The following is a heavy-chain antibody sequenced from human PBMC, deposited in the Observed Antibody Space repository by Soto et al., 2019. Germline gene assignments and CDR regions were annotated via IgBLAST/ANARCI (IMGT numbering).Heavy chain of an antibody. CDR2: ISSSSSYI. D-gene: IGHD3-22*01. V-gene: IGHV3-21*06. J-gene: IGHJ4*02. Sequence: PGGSLRLSCAASGFTFSSYSMNWLRQAPGKGLEWVSSISSSSSYIYYADSVKGRFTISRDNAKNSLYLQMNSLRAEDTAVYYCARPPNYYDSRGYYGYWGQGTLVTVSS. CDR1: GFTFSSYS. CDR3: ARPPNYYDSRGYYGY.